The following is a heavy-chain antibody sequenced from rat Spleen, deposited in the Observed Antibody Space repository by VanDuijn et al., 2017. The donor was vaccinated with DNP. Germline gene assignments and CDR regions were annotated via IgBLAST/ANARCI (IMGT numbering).Heavy chain of an antibody. CDR3: ITFEGRNA. Sequence: EVQLVESGGGLVQPGGSLKLSCVASGFIFSDYYMAWVRQAPGKGLEWIASISYDGGSIYIRDSVKGRFTLSRDNAKSSLYLQMDSLRSEDTATYYCITFEGRNAWGQGTSVTVSS. CDR2: ISYDGGSI. V-gene: IGHV5-20*01. D-gene: IGHD1-11*01. CDR1: GFIFSDYY. J-gene: IGHJ4*01.